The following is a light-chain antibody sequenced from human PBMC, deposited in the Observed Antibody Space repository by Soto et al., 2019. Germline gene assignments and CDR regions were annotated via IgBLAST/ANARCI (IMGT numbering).Light chain of an antibody. CDR1: QSVSYY. CDR3: QHYNSYSEA. V-gene: IGKV3-11*01. J-gene: IGKJ1*01. CDR2: DAS. Sequence: EIVLTQSPATLSLSPGARAPLSCRASQSVSYYLAWYQQKPGQAPRLLIYDASNGATGIPARFSGSGSGTEFTLTISSLQPDDFATYYCQHYNSYSEAFGQGTKVDNK.